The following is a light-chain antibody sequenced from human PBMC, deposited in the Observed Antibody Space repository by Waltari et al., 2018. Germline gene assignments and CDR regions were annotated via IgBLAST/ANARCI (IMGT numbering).Light chain of an antibody. Sequence: IQLTQSPSFLSASVGDRVTITCRASQDIRSYLAWYQHKPGRAPKLLIYAASTLQSGVPSRFSGSGSGTEFTLTISSLQPEDFATYFCQQLDSYPLTFGGGAKVEI. V-gene: IGKV1-9*01. CDR2: AAS. CDR1: QDIRSY. J-gene: IGKJ4*01. CDR3: QQLDSYPLT.